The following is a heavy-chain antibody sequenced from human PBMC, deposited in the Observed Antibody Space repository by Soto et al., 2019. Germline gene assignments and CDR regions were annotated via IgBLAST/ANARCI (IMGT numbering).Heavy chain of an antibody. CDR3: ARDPLHRYYYGSGTHFDP. CDR2: ISAYNGNT. D-gene: IGHD3-10*01. CDR1: GYTFTSYG. Sequence: ASVKVSCRASGYTFTSYGISWVRQAPGQGLEWMGWISAYNGNTNYAQKLQGRVTMTTDTSTSTAYMELRSLRSDDTAVYYCARDPLHRYYYGSGTHFDPWGQGTLVTVSS. V-gene: IGHV1-18*04. J-gene: IGHJ5*02.